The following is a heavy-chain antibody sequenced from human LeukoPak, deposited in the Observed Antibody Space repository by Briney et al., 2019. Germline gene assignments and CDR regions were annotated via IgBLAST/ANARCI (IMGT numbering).Heavy chain of an antibody. CDR2: IWYDGSNK. Sequence: GGSLRLSCAASGFTFSAYGMHWVRQAPGKGPEWVAVIWYDGSNKYYADSVKGRFTISRDNSKNTLYLQMNRLRAEDTAVYYCARDWGEGFFSMAFDIWGKGTMVTVSS. D-gene: IGHD3-16*01. J-gene: IGHJ3*02. V-gene: IGHV3-33*08. CDR3: ARDWGEGFFSMAFDI. CDR1: GFTFSAYG.